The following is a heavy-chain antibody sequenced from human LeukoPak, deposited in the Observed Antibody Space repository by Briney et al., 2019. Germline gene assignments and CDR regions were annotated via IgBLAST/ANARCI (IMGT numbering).Heavy chain of an antibody. CDR2: INPNSGGT. V-gene: IGHV1-2*02. CDR1: GYTFTNYY. Sequence: VSVKVSCKASGYTFTNYYIHWVRQAPGQGLEWMGWINPNSGGTNYAQKFQGRVTMTRDTSISTAYMELSRLRSDDTAVYYCAPDYYGSGSAPFDYWGQGTLVTVSS. J-gene: IGHJ4*02. D-gene: IGHD3-10*01. CDR3: APDYYGSGSAPFDY.